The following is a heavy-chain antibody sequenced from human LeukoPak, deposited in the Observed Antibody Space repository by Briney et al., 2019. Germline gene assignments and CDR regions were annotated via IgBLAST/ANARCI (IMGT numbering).Heavy chain of an antibody. CDR1: GFTVSSNE. CDR3: ARVHYSYYYMDV. Sequence: GSLRLSCAASGFTVSSNEMSWIRQPPGKGLEWIGEINHSGSTNYNPSLKSRVTISVDTSKNQFSLKLSSVTAADTAVYYCARVHYSYYYMDVWGKGTTVTVSS. J-gene: IGHJ6*03. D-gene: IGHD3-10*01. CDR2: INHSGST. V-gene: IGHV4-34*01.